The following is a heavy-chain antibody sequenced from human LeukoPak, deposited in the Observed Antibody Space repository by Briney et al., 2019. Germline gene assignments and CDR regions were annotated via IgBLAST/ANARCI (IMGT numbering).Heavy chain of an antibody. CDR3: AGSLVSESAFDI. CDR1: GFTFSSYG. CDR2: IRYDGSNK. D-gene: IGHD2-15*01. V-gene: IGHV3-30*02. J-gene: IGHJ3*02. Sequence: PGGSLRLSCAASGFTFSSYGMHWVRQAPGKGLEWVAFIRYDGSNKYYADSVKGRFTISRDNSKNTLYLQMNSLRAEDTAVYYCAGSLVSESAFDIWGQGTMVTVSS.